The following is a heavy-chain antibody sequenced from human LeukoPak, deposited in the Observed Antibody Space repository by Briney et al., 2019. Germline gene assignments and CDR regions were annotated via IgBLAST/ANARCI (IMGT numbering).Heavy chain of an antibody. CDR1: GGTFINYG. J-gene: IGHJ5*02. Sequence: ASVKVSCKASGGTFINYGINWVRQAPGQGLEWMGRIIPILGIANYAQKFQGRVTITADKFTNTAYMEVSGLRSQDTAVYYCARGAFSSSWYTGGWFDPWGQGTLATVSS. V-gene: IGHV1-69*04. D-gene: IGHD6-13*01. CDR3: ARGAFSSSWYTGGWFDP. CDR2: IIPILGIA.